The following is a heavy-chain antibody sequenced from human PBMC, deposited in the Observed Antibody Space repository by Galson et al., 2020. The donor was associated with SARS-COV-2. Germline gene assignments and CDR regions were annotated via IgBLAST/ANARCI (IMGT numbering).Heavy chain of an antibody. J-gene: IGHJ4*02. CDR1: GFTFSSYA. D-gene: IGHD3-22*01. V-gene: IGHV3-30*04. CDR2: ISYDGSNK. CDR3: ARDPYQYDSSGYSFDY. Sequence: GGSLRLSCAASGFTFSSYAMHWVRQAPGKGLEWVAVISYDGSNKYYADSVKGRFTISRDNSKNTLYLQMNSLRAEDTAVYYCARDPYQYDSSGYSFDYWGQGTLVTVSS.